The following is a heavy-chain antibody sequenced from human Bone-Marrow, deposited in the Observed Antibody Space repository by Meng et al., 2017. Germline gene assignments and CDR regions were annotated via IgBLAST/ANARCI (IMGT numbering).Heavy chain of an antibody. V-gene: IGHV4-39*07. D-gene: IGHD3-10*01. J-gene: IGHJ4*02. CDR2: MSYSEST. Sequence: SETLSLTCTVSGGSISSNNYYWCWIRQPPGQGLEWIWAMSYSESTYYNPSLKSRVTISMDTSKNQFSLKLRSVTAADTAVYYCVRDGSFHYGLVSLDYWGQGTLVTVSS. CDR1: GGSISSNNYY. CDR3: VRDGSFHYGLVSLDY.